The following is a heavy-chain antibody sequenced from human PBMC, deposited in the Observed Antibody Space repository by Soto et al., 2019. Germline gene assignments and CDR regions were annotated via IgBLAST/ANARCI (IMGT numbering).Heavy chain of an antibody. CDR1: GYTFTSYG. D-gene: IGHD6-19*01. V-gene: IGHV1-18*01. CDR3: ARDTDSSGWYEGSYDAFDI. Sequence: ASVKVSCKASGYTFTSYGISWVRQAPGQGLEWMGWISAYNGNTNYAQKLQGRVTMTTDTSTSTAYMELRGLRSDDTAVYYCARDTDSSGWYEGSYDAFDIWGQGTMVTVSS. J-gene: IGHJ3*02. CDR2: ISAYNGNT.